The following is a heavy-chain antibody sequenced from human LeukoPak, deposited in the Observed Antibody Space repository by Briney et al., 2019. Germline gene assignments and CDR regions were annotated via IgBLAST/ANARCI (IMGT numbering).Heavy chain of an antibody. CDR2: INPNSGGA. V-gene: IGHV1-2*02. D-gene: IGHD6-19*01. CDR3: ARDRSSIAVAGTLRGYYFDY. CDR1: GYSFSGYY. J-gene: IGHJ4*02. Sequence: ASVKVSCKASGYSFSGYYMHWVRQAPGQGLEWMGWINPNSGGANYAQKFQGRVTMTRDTSISTAYMELSRLRSDDTAVYYCARDRSSIAVAGTLRGYYFDYWGQGTLVTVSS.